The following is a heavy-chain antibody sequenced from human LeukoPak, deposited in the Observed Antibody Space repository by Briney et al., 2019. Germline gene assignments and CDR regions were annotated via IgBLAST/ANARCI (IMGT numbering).Heavy chain of an antibody. CDR1: GFTFRSFA. V-gene: IGHV3-23*01. Sequence: GGSLRLSCAASGFTFRSFAMTWVRQAPGKGLEWVSASGPGGSITYYADSVKGRFTISRDTSKNTLYLQMDNLRAEDTAVYYCAKGLGLRYFDWLPDFWGQGTLVTVSS. CDR3: AKGLGLRYFDWLPDF. J-gene: IGHJ4*02. CDR2: SGPGGSIT. D-gene: IGHD3-9*01.